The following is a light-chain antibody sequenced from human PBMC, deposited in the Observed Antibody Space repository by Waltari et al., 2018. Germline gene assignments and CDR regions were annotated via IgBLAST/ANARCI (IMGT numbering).Light chain of an antibody. J-gene: IGLJ1*01. CDR3: SSYTSTFYV. V-gene: IGLV2-14*03. CDR2: DVS. Sequence: QSALTQPASVSGSPGQSITISCTGTSSDVGGYNYVSWYQQHPGKAPKLMIYDVSNRPSGVSNRLSGSKSGNTASLTISGLQAEDDADYYCSSYTSTFYVFGTGTKVTVL. CDR1: SSDVGGYNY.